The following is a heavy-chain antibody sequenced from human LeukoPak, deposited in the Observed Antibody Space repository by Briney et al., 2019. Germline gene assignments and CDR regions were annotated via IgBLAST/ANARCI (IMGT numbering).Heavy chain of an antibody. CDR3: AKAVDLATISVDI. Sequence: GGTLRLSCAASGFTFDSYGMNWVRQAPGKGLEWVSGISGSGVYTYYAESVKGRFTISRDNSKNTLYLVMNSLRVDDTAVYYCAKAVDLATISVDIWGQGTMVTVSS. V-gene: IGHV3-23*01. D-gene: IGHD5-24*01. J-gene: IGHJ3*02. CDR2: ISGSGVYT. CDR1: GFTFDSYG.